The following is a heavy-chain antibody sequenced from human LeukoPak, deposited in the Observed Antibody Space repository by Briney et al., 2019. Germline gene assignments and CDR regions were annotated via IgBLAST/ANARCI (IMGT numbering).Heavy chain of an antibody. J-gene: IGHJ4*02. CDR2: INPNSGGT. V-gene: IGHV1-2*02. CDR1: GYTFTDYY. D-gene: IGHD4-17*01. Sequence: ASVKVSCKTSGYTFTDYYVHWVRRAPGQGLEWMGWINPNSGGTNYAQKFQGRVTMTRDTSISTAYMELSRLRSDDTAVYYCARDTDYGSAGYWGQGTLVTVSS. CDR3: ARDTDYGSAGY.